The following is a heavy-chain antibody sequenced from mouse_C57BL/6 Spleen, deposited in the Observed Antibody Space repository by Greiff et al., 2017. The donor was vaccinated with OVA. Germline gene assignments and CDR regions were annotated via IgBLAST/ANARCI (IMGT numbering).Heavy chain of an antibody. J-gene: IGHJ2*01. D-gene: IGHD4-1*01. V-gene: IGHV1-62-2*01. CDR1: GYTFTEYT. Sequence: QVQLKQSGAELVKPGASVKLSCKASGYTFTEYTIHWVKQRSGQGLEWIGWFYPGRGSIKYNEKFKDKATLTADKSSSTVYMELSSLTSEDTVVYICARRENCKYYFDYWGQGTTLTVSS. CDR3: ARRENCKYYFDY. CDR2: FYPGRGSI.